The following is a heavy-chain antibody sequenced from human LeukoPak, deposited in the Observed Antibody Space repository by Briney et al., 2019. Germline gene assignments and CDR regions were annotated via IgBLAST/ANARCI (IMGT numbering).Heavy chain of an antibody. J-gene: IGHJ6*03. CDR2: IDHTGST. D-gene: IGHD6-13*01. CDR1: GGSISSYY. V-gene: IGHV4-59*01. Sequence: TTSETLSLTCTVSGGSISSYYWSWIRQPPGKGLEWIGYIDHTGSTNYNPSLNSRVTISRDTSKNHFSLELSSVTAADTAVYFCARGRVSSSSWSSTYYYYFYMDVWGKGTTVTVSS. CDR3: ARGRVSSSSWSSTYYYYFYMDV.